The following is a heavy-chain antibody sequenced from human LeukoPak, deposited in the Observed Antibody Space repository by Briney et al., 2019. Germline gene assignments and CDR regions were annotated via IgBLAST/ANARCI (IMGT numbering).Heavy chain of an antibody. Sequence: GSLRLSCVASGFTFTDYFMSWVRQAPGMGLEWVASIKHNGGEKYYVDSVKGRFTISRDNAKNSLYLEMSSLRVEDTAVYYCARDRGWRTSGYYLYHFDYWGQGTLVTFAS. V-gene: IGHV3-7*01. CDR1: GFTFTDYF. D-gene: IGHD3-22*01. J-gene: IGHJ4*02. CDR3: ARDRGWRTSGYYLYHFDY. CDR2: IKHNGGEK.